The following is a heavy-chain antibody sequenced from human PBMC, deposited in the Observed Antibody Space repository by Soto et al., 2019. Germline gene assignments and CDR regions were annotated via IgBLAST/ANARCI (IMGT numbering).Heavy chain of an antibody. CDR1: GFSFSRSA. D-gene: IGHD1-26*01. V-gene: IGHV3-73*02. CDR3: ITDLVELSGHYVDY. CDR2: IRNKANSYAT. Sequence: EVQLVESGGGLVQPGESLKLSCAASGFSFSRSAIHWVRQASGKGLAWVGRIRNKANSYATTSAASLEGGITISRDDSRDTAVLEMNSLKIEDTAIYYCITDLVELSGHYVDYWGQGTQVTVSA. J-gene: IGHJ4*02.